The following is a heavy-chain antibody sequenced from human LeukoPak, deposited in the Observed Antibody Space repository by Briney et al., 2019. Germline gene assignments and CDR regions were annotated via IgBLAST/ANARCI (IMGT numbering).Heavy chain of an antibody. CDR1: GGSISSYY. Sequence: SETLSLTCTVSGGSISSYYWSWIRQPPGKGLEWIGYIYYSGSTNYNPSLKSRVTISVDTSKNQFSLKLNSVTPEDTAVYYCAREGGSYFIRWFDPWGQGTLVTVSS. CDR3: AREGGSYFIRWFDP. D-gene: IGHD1-26*01. CDR2: IYYSGST. J-gene: IGHJ5*02. V-gene: IGHV4-59*12.